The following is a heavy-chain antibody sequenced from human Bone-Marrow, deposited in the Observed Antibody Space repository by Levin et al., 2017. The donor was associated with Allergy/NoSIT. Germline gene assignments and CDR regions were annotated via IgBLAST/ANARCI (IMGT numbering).Heavy chain of an antibody. CDR1: GFTFSTFA. CDR2: ISFDGVHQ. J-gene: IGHJ4*02. D-gene: IGHD2/OR15-2a*01. Sequence: GGSLRLSCSVSGFTFSTFAMHWVRQTAGKGLEWVAVISFDGVHQFYAASVKGRFTISRDNYNNRLFLQMNDLRLEDTALYYCVRDDLWDAPDYCNYWGQGTLVTVSS. CDR3: VRDDLWDAPDYCNY. V-gene: IGHV3-30*04.